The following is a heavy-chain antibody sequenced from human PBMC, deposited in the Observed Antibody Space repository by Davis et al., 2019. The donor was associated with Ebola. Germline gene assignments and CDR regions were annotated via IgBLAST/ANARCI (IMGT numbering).Heavy chain of an antibody. CDR1: GFTFSSYA. CDR3: AKWEPLDY. V-gene: IGHV3-30-3*01. CDR2: ISYDGSNK. Sequence: PGGSLRLSCAASGFTFSSYAMHWVRQAPGKGLEWVAVISYDGSNKYYADSVKGRFTISRDNSKNTLYLQMNSLRAEDTAVYYCAKWEPLDYWGQGTLVTVSS. J-gene: IGHJ4*02. D-gene: IGHD1-26*01.